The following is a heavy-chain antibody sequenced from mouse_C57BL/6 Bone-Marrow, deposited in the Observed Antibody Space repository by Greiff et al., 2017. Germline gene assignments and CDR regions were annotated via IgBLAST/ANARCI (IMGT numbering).Heavy chain of an antibody. CDR1: GYTFTSYT. CDR3: ARFWYFDV. J-gene: IGHJ1*03. V-gene: IGHV1-4*01. Sequence: QVQLQQSGAELARPGASVKMSCKASGYTFTSYTMHWVKQRPGQGLEWIGYINPSSGYTKYNQKFKDKATLTADKSSSPAYMQLSSLTSEDFAVYYCARFWYFDVWGTGTTVTVSS. CDR2: INPSSGYT.